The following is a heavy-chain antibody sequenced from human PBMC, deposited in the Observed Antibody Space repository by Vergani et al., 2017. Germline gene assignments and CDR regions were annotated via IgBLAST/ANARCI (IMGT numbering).Heavy chain of an antibody. D-gene: IGHD6-19*01. Sequence: EVQLVPSGAEVKTPGESLRISCKGSGYSFTSYWISWVRQMPGKGLEWMGRIDPSDSYTNYSPSFQGHVTISADKSISTAYLQWSSLKASDTAMYYCARSPGIAVAGSPNWFDPWGQGTLVTVSS. CDR1: GYSFTSYW. CDR2: IDPSDSYT. CDR3: ARSPGIAVAGSPNWFDP. V-gene: IGHV5-10-1*03. J-gene: IGHJ5*02.